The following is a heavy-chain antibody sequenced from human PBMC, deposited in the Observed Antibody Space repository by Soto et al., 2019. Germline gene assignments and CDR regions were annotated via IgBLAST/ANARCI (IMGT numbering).Heavy chain of an antibody. Sequence: SETLSLTCTVSGGSISSYYWSWIRQPPGKGLEWIGYIYYSGSTNYNPSLKSRVTISVDTSKNQFSLKLSSVTAADTAVYYCARHITPFNDAFDIWGQGTMVTVSS. D-gene: IGHD3-16*01. J-gene: IGHJ3*02. CDR3: ARHITPFNDAFDI. CDR1: GGSISSYY. CDR2: IYYSGST. V-gene: IGHV4-59*08.